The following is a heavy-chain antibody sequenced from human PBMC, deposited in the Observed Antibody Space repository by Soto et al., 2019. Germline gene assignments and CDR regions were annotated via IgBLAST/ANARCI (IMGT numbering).Heavy chain of an antibody. CDR3: ARERTMSRRLGLVGDFDP. Sequence: ASVKVSCKASGYTFPSYGINWVRQAPGQGLEWMGWISGYNGDTKYAQKVQGRVTMTRDTSTSTAFMELRSLTSDDSAVYYCARERTMSRRLGLVGDFDPWGQGTLVTVSS. V-gene: IGHV1-18*01. J-gene: IGHJ5*02. D-gene: IGHD3-16*01. CDR2: ISGYNGDT. CDR1: GYTFPSYG.